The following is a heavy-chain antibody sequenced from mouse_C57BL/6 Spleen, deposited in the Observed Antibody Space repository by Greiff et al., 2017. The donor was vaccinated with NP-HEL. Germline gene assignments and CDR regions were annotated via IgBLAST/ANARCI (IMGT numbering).Heavy chain of an antibody. Sequence: DVMLVESGGDLVKPGGSLKLSCAASGFTFSSYGMSWVRQTPDKRLEWVATISSGGSYTYYPDSVKGRFTISRDNAKNTLYLQMSSLKSEDTAMYYCARFYDYSAWFAYWGQGTLVTVSA. CDR1: GFTFSSYG. V-gene: IGHV5-6*02. J-gene: IGHJ3*01. D-gene: IGHD2-4*01. CDR3: ARFYDYSAWFAY. CDR2: ISSGGSYT.